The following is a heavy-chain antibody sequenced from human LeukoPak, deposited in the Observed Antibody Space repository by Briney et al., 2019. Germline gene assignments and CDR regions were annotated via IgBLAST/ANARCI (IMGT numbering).Heavy chain of an antibody. J-gene: IGHJ2*01. D-gene: IGHD3-10*01. CDR2: INHSGST. CDR1: GYSIRSGSY. V-gene: IGHV4-38-2*01. Sequence: SETLSLTCDVSGYSIRSGSYWGWIRQPPGKGLEWIGEINHSGSTNYNPSLKSRVTISVDTSKNQFSLKLSSVTAADTAVYYCARSPTGDDLWGRGTLVTVSS. CDR3: ARSPTGDDL.